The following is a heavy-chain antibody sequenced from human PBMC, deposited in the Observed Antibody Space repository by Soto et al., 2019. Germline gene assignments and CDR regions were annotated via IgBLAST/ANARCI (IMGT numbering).Heavy chain of an antibody. V-gene: IGHV4-30-2*01. CDR1: GGSISSGGYS. CDR2: IYHSGST. J-gene: IGHJ4*02. Sequence: SETLSLTCAVSGGSISSGGYSWSWIRQPPGKGLEWIGYIYHSGSTYYNPSLKSRVTISVDRSKNQFSLKLSSVTAADTAVYYCARGGTMIVVAPFDYWGQGTLVTVSS. D-gene: IGHD3-22*01. CDR3: ARGGTMIVVAPFDY.